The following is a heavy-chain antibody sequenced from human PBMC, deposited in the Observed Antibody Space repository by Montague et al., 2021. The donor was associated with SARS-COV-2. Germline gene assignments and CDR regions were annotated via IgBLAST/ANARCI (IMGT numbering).Heavy chain of an antibody. Sequence: SETLSLTCTVSGGSISSSSYYWGWIRQPPGRGLEWIGSIYYSGSTYYNPSLKSRVTISVDTSKNQFSLKLSSVTAADTAVYYCARLRDIVVVPAAIDYWGQGTLVTVSS. J-gene: IGHJ4*02. D-gene: IGHD2-2*01. CDR1: GGSISSSSYY. CDR2: IYYSGST. V-gene: IGHV4-39*01. CDR3: ARLRDIVVVPAAIDY.